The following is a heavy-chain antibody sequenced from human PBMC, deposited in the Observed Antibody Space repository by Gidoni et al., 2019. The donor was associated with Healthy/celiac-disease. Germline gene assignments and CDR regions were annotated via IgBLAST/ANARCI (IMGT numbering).Heavy chain of an antibody. CDR3: ARHSRRLGMATITDPFDY. CDR2: IYYSGST. D-gene: IGHD5-12*01. CDR1: GGSISSSSYY. J-gene: IGHJ4*02. V-gene: IGHV4-39*01. Sequence: QLQLQESGPGLVKPSETLSLTCTVSGGSISSSSYYWGWIRQPPGKGLEWIGSIYYSGSTYYNPSLKSRVTISVDTSKNQFSLKLSSVTAADTAVYYCARHSRRLGMATITDPFDYWGQGTLVTVSS.